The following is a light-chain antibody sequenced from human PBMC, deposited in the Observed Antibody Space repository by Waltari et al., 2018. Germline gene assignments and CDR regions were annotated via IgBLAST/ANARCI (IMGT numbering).Light chain of an antibody. J-gene: IGKJ1*01. CDR3: QQYGTSPT. CDR2: GAA. Sequence: EIVLTQSPGTLSLSPGERATLSCRASQSISSTHFAWYQQPPGQAPRLLNYGAAISATSIPDRFSGSGSGTEFTLTISRLEPEDFAVYYCQQYGTSPTFGQGTKVEIK. CDR1: QSISSTH. V-gene: IGKV3-20*01.